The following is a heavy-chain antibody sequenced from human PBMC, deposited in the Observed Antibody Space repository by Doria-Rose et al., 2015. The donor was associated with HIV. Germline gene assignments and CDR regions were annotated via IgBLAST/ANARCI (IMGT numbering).Heavy chain of an antibody. J-gene: IGHJ3*02. V-gene: IGHV1-69*15. CDR3: ARAGLTGEPDALEI. CDR1: GGTFSTLP. Sequence: QVQLVQSGAYVKKPVSSVKVSCTASGGTFSTLPIHWVRQAPGQGLEWMGRITPIFATANDAQKFQGRVTITADDSTSTVYMELSSLRSEDTAVYYCARAGLTGEPDALEIWGQGTMGTVS. CDR2: ITPIFATA. D-gene: IGHD7-27*01.